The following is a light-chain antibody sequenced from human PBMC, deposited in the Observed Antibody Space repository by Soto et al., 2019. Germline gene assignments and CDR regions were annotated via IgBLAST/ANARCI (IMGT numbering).Light chain of an antibody. CDR2: ETP. CDR3: QVRTDGPPIEYT. CDR1: QSVDTM. V-gene: IGKV3-11*01. J-gene: IGKJ2*01. Sequence: EIAWTQSPATLSSSGGERITLSCRASQSVDTMVAWYQQQVGRTPRLLIYETPNRATGVPARFNGSGAGTEFTLTIFRLEPEDCAIYFCQVRTDGPPIEYTFGEGDKREV.